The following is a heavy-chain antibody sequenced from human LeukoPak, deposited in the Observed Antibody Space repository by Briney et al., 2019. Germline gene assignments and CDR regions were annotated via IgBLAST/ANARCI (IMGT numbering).Heavy chain of an antibody. V-gene: IGHV1-8*01. CDR3: ARDEVVAAPNYFGMVV. CDR2: MNPNSGNT. CDR1: GYTFTSYD. J-gene: IGHJ6*02. D-gene: IGHD2-15*01. Sequence: ASVKVSCKAFGYTFTSYDVNWVRQATGQGLEWMGWMNPNSGNTGLAQKFQGRVTLTRDTSLSTAYVELSNLRSDDTAVYYCARDEVVAAPNYFGMVVWGQGTTVSVSS.